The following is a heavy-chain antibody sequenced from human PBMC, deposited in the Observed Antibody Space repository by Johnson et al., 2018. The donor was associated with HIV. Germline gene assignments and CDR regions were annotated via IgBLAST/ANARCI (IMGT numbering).Heavy chain of an antibody. D-gene: IGHD3-16*01. J-gene: IGHJ3*02. CDR2: ISYDGNNT. Sequence: QVQLMESGGGVVQPGRSPRLSCAASGFTFSSYGMHWVRQAPGKGLEWVAVISYDGNNTYYADSVKGRFTISRDNSKNTLYLQMNSLRAEDTAVYYCAKPMGGDDAFDIWGQGTTVTVSS. CDR1: GFTFSSYG. V-gene: IGHV3-30*18. CDR3: AKPMGGDDAFDI.